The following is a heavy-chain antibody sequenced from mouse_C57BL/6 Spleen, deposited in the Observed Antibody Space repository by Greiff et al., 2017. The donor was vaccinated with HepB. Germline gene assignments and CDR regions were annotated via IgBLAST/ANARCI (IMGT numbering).Heavy chain of an antibody. CDR2: IDPNSGGT. Sequence: QVQLKQSGAELVKPGASVKLSCKASGYTFTSYWMHWVKQRPGRGLEWIGRIDPNSGGTKYNEKFKSKATLTVDKPSSTAYMQLSSLTSEDSAVYYCARSDTWKLYYAMDYWGQGTSVTVSS. CDR1: GYTFTSYW. CDR3: ARSDTWKLYYAMDY. V-gene: IGHV1-72*01. J-gene: IGHJ4*01.